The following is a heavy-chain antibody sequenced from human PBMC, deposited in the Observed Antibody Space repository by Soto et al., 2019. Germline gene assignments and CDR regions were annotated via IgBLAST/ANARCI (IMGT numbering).Heavy chain of an antibody. CDR3: ARRDCSSTSCSVDY. D-gene: IGHD2-2*01. CDR2: ISSSSSTI. Sequence: EVQLVESGGGLVQPGGSLSPSCAPSGLTFSGFSMTWVRQAPGRGLEWVSYISSSSSTIYYADSVKGRFTISRDNAKNSLYLQMNSLRDEDTAVYYCARRDCSSTSCSVDYWGQGTLVTVSS. J-gene: IGHJ4*02. V-gene: IGHV3-48*02. CDR1: GLTFSGFS.